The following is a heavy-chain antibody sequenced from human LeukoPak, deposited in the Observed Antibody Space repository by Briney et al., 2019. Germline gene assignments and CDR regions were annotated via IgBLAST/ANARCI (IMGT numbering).Heavy chain of an antibody. Sequence: SETLSLTCTVSGYPISSGYYWGWIRQPPGKGLEWIGSIYHSGSTYYNPSLKSRVTISVDTSKNQFSLKLSSVTAADTAVYYCARVEEAYCSSTSCYYWFDPWGQGTLVTVSS. CDR1: GYPISSGYY. J-gene: IGHJ5*02. V-gene: IGHV4-38-2*02. CDR3: ARVEEAYCSSTSCYYWFDP. D-gene: IGHD2-2*01. CDR2: IYHSGST.